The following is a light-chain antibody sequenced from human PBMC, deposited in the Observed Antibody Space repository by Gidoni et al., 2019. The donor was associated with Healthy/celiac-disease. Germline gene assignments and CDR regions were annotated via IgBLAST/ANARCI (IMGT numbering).Light chain of an antibody. Sequence: AIQLTQSASSLSASVGDRVTITCRASQGISSALAWYQQKPGKAPKLLIYDASSLESGVPSRFSGSGSGTDFTLTISSLQPEDFATYYCQQFNSYASITFGQGTRLEIK. CDR1: QGISSA. CDR2: DAS. V-gene: IGKV1-13*02. J-gene: IGKJ5*01. CDR3: QQFNSYASIT.